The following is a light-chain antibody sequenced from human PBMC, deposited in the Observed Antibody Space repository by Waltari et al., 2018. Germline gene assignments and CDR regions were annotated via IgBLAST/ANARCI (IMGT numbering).Light chain of an antibody. CDR1: QDIANY. CDR2: AAS. Sequence: DIQMTQSPSFLSASGGDRVTLTCRAAQDIANYLSWYQQKPGKPPKRLIYAASSLESGVPPRFSGSGSGTEFTLIITDLQPEDFATYYCLQYKSQPFTFGPGTKLDIK. CDR3: LQYKSQPFT. V-gene: IGKV1-17*02. J-gene: IGKJ3*01.